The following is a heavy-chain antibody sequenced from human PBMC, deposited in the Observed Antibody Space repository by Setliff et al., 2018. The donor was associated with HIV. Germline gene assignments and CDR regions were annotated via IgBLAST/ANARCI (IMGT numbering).Heavy chain of an antibody. D-gene: IGHD6-19*01. J-gene: IGHJ4*02. Sequence: PGGSLRLSCTASGFTFGDYAMSWVRQAPGKGLEWMANIKEDGSEKYYVDSVKGRFAISRDNAKNSLYLQMNSLRAEDTAVYYCAKDQFWRPRAVAGPYYFDYWGQGTLVTVSS. CDR1: GFTFGDYA. CDR2: IKEDGSEK. V-gene: IGHV3-7*01. CDR3: AKDQFWRPRAVAGPYYFDY.